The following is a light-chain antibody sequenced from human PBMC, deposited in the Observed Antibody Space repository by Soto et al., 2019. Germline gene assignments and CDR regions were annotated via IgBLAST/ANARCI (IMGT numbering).Light chain of an antibody. CDR2: DAS. Sequence: DIQMTQSASTLSASVGDRLTITWGASQSISSWLAWYQQKPGKAPKLLIFDASSLESGVPSRFSGSGYGTEFNLTISSLQTDDFATYYCQQYNSYSKTFGQGTKVDIK. J-gene: IGKJ1*01. CDR1: QSISSW. V-gene: IGKV1-5*01. CDR3: QQYNSYSKT.